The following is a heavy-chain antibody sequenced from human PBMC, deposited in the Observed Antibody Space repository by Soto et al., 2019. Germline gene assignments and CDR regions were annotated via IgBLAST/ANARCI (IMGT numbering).Heavy chain of an antibody. V-gene: IGHV1-2*02. CDR3: AREEATAGNDCFDY. CDR2: INPNSGGT. D-gene: IGHD6-13*01. J-gene: IGHJ4*02. CDR1: YIGND. Sequence: GDSVKVSCKAYIGNDLHWVRQPPGQGLEWMGWINPNSGGTHYAEQFQGRVTMTWDTSISTVYMELNSLTSDDTAVYYCAREEATAGNDCFDYWGQGTLVTVSS.